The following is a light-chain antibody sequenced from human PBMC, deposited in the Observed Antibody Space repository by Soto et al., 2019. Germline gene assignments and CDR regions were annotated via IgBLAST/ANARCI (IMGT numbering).Light chain of an antibody. J-gene: IGKJ2*01. Sequence: EIVLTQSPGTLSLSPGERATLSCRASQSVSSTYLAWYQQTPGQAPSLLIYGASYRATGIPDRFSGSGSGTDFTLTISRLEPEDFAVYYCQQYDSSPYTFGQGTKLEIK. CDR2: GAS. CDR1: QSVSSTY. CDR3: QQYDSSPYT. V-gene: IGKV3-20*01.